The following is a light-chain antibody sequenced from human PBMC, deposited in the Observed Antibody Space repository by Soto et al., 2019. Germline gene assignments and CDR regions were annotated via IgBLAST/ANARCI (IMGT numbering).Light chain of an antibody. Sequence: DIQMTQSPSTLSASVGDKVTITCRASQSISSWLAWYQQKPGNAPKLLIYESSRLDSGVPSRFSGSGSGTEFTLTISSLQPDDFATYYCQQYNIYSWTFGHGTKVDIK. CDR2: ESS. J-gene: IGKJ1*01. V-gene: IGKV1-5*03. CDR3: QQYNIYSWT. CDR1: QSISSW.